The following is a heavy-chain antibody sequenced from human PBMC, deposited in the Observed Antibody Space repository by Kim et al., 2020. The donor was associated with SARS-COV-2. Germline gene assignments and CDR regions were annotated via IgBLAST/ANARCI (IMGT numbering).Heavy chain of an antibody. Sequence: GRTTYAQRFQGRLTLTRDTSTSTVYMELRSLTPEDTAIYYCVREEGSFDFWGQGTLLTVSS. D-gene: IGHD3-10*01. CDR3: VREEGSFDF. CDR2: GRT. J-gene: IGHJ4*02. V-gene: IGHV1-46*01.